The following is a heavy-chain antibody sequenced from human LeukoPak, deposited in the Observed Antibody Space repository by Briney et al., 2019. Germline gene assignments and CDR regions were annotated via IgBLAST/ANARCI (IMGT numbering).Heavy chain of an antibody. D-gene: IGHD3-10*01. J-gene: IGHJ5*02. CDR2: INHSGST. Sequence: SETLSLTCAVYGGSFSGYYWSWIRQPPGKGLEWIGEINHSGSTNYNPSLKSRVTMSVDTSKNQFSLKLSSVTAADTAVYYCARGVGSGKVGFDPWGQGTLVTVSS. CDR3: ARGVGSGKVGFDP. V-gene: IGHV4-34*01. CDR1: GGSFSGYY.